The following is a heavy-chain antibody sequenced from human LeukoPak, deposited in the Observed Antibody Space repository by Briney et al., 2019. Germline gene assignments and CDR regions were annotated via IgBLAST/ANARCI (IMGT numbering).Heavy chain of an antibody. Sequence: KPGGSLRLSCAASGFTLSDYYMSWIRQAPGKGLEWVSYISSSGSYTNNADSMKGRFTVSRDNAKNSLYLQMNSLRADDTGVYYCARVGRVGASRGSIDYWGQGTLVTVSS. D-gene: IGHD1-26*01. V-gene: IGHV3-11*05. CDR2: ISSSGSYT. CDR3: ARVGRVGASRGSIDY. CDR1: GFTLSDYY. J-gene: IGHJ4*02.